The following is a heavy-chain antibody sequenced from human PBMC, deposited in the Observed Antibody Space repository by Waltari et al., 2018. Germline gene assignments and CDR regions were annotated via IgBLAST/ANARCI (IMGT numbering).Heavy chain of an antibody. V-gene: IGHV4-4*02. Sequence: QVQLQESGQGLVKPSGTLSLTCAVSGDSISGNYWWSWVRQSPAKGLEWIGPGHHSGKNHYNPAPQSRVTISVDEPKTDFTLNLNSVTAADTAVYYCAGDRAIGLFFDYWGRGTLVTVAS. D-gene: IGHD2-2*01. J-gene: IGHJ4*02. CDR2: GHHSGKN. CDR3: AGDRAIGLFFDY. CDR1: GDSISGNYW.